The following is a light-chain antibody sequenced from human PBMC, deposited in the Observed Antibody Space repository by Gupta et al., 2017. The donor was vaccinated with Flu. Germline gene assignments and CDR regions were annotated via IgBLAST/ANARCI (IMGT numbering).Light chain of an antibody. V-gene: IGLV2-14*03. J-gene: IGLJ1*01. CDR2: DVS. CDR3: CSYTSSSTTYV. Sequence: MIYDVSNRPSGVSNRFSGSKSGNTASLTISGLQAEDEADYYCCSYTSSSTTYVFGPGTVVTVL.